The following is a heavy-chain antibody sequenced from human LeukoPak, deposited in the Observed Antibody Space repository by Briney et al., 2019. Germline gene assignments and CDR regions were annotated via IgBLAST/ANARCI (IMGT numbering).Heavy chain of an antibody. CDR1: GGSISSYY. CDR3: ASTPYYYDSSGYYGLNY. CDR2: IYYSGST. Sequence: SETLSLTCTVSGGSISSYYWSWLRQPPGKGLEWIGYIYYSGSTNYNPSLKSRVTISVDTSKNQFSLKLSSVTAADTAVYYCASTPYYYDSSGYYGLNYWGQGTLVTVSS. V-gene: IGHV4-59*08. D-gene: IGHD3-22*01. J-gene: IGHJ4*02.